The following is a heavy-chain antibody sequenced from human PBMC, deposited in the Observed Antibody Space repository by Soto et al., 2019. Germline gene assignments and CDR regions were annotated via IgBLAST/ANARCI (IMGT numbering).Heavy chain of an antibody. D-gene: IGHD3-16*01. CDR2: ISYDGSNK. CDR3: ARAYEGDYFDY. V-gene: IGHV3-30-3*01. Sequence: QVQLVESGGGVVQPGRSLRLSCAASGFTFSSCARHWVRQAPGKGLEWVAVISYDGSNKYYADSVKGRFTISRDNSKNTLYLQMNSLRAEDTAVYYCARAYEGDYFDYWGQGTLVTVSS. CDR1: GFTFSSCA. J-gene: IGHJ4*02.